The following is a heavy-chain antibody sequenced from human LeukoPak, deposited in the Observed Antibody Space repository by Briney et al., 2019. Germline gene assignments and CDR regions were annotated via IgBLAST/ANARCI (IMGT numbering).Heavy chain of an antibody. V-gene: IGHV4-34*01. CDR1: GGSFSGYY. J-gene: IGHJ5*02. CDR2: INHSGST. D-gene: IGHD5-18*01. CDR3: ARGSAAMVRSSFDP. Sequence: ASETLSLTCAVYGGSFSGYYWSWIRQPPGKGLEWIGEINHSGSTNYNPSLKSRVTISVDTSKNQFSLKLSSVTAADTAVYYCARGSAAMVRSSFDPWGQGTLVTVSS.